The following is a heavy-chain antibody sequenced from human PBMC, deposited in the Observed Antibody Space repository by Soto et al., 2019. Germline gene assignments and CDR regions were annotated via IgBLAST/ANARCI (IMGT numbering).Heavy chain of an antibody. CDR2: IYHSGST. Sequence: SETLSLTCAVSGYSISSGYYWGWIRQTPGKGLEWIASIYHSGSTYYNPSLKSRVTISVDTSKNQFSLKLTSVTAADTAVYYCARGAATVTPGWFDPWGQGIMVTV. J-gene: IGHJ5*02. D-gene: IGHD4-17*01. CDR3: ARGAATVTPGWFDP. V-gene: IGHV4-38-2*01. CDR1: GYSISSGYY.